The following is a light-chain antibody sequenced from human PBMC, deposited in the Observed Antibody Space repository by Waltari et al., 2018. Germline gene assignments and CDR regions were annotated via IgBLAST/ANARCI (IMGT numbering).Light chain of an antibody. CDR2: RNY. CDR3: ATWDDSLSGVV. CDR1: SSNIGSNY. V-gene: IGLV1-47*01. J-gene: IGLJ2*01. Sequence: QSVLTQPPSASGTPGQRVTIPCSGSSSNIGSNYVHWYQPLPGTAHKFLNYRNYQQPSGVPDRFSGSKSGASASLAISGLRSEDEADYYCATWDDSLSGVVFGGGTKLTVL.